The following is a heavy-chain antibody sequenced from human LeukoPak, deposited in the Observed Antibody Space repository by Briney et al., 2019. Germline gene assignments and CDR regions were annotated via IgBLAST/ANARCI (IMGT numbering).Heavy chain of an antibody. Sequence: SETLSLTCTVSGGSISSSSYYWGWIRQPPGKGLEWIGSIYYSGSTYYNPSHKSRVTISLDTSKNQFSLKLSSVTAADTAVYYCARAARDFGAFDIWGQGTMVTVSS. J-gene: IGHJ3*02. CDR3: ARAARDFGAFDI. CDR2: IYYSGST. CDR1: GGSISSSSYY. V-gene: IGHV4-39*07. D-gene: IGHD4-17*01.